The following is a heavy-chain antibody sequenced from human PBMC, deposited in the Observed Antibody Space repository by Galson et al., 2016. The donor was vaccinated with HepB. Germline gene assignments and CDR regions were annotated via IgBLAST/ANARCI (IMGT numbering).Heavy chain of an antibody. V-gene: IGHV3-30*03. CDR2: IYNDEAST. CDR1: GYSFNAFD. D-gene: IGHD4-17*01. Sequence: SLRLSCAASGYSFNAFDMHWVRQPPGKGLQWVAVIYNDEASTFYADSVKGRFTISRYPSKNTLYLQMNSLKPEDTAIYYYAEPPGDYSAWGQGTLVTVSS. J-gene: IGHJ5*02. CDR3: AEPPGDYSA.